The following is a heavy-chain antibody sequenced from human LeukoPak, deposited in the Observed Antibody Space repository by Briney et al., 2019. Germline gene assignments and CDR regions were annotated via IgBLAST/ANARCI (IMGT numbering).Heavy chain of an antibody. Sequence: GGSLRLSCAASGFTFSNYGMHWVRQAPGEGLEWVAVISQDGSVQKYGDSVKGRFTISRDNSKNTIHLQMNSLRVEDTALYYCAKEQTPYSSSSDDYWGQGTLVTVSS. V-gene: IGHV3-30*18. CDR2: ISQDGSVQ. D-gene: IGHD6-6*01. CDR3: AKEQTPYSSSSDDY. J-gene: IGHJ4*02. CDR1: GFTFSNYG.